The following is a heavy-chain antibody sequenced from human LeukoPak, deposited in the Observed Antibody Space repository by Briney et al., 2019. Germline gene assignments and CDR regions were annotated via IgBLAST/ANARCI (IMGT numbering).Heavy chain of an antibody. CDR2: MNPNSGNT. CDR3: ARGCSEKGAAAGPTYYYYSMDV. J-gene: IGHJ6*03. V-gene: IGHV1-8*03. CDR1: GYTFTSYD. D-gene: IGHD6-13*01. Sequence: GASVKVSCKASGYTFTSYDINWVRQAIGQGLEWMGWMNPNSGNTGYAQKFQGRVTITRNTSISTAYMELSSLRSEDTTVYYCARGCSEKGAAAGPTYYYYSMDVCGKGTTVIVSS.